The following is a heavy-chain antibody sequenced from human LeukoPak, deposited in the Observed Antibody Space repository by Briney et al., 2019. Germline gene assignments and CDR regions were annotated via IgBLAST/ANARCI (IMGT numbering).Heavy chain of an antibody. CDR3: ARDPYSSSWYEDY. Sequence: ASVKVSCKASGYTFTSYGINWVRQATGQGLEWMGWMNPNSGNTGYAQKFQGRVTITRNTSISTAYMELSSLRSEDTAVYYCARDPYSSSWYEDYWGQGTLVTVSS. V-gene: IGHV1-8*03. CDR2: MNPNSGNT. CDR1: GYTFTSYG. J-gene: IGHJ4*02. D-gene: IGHD6-13*01.